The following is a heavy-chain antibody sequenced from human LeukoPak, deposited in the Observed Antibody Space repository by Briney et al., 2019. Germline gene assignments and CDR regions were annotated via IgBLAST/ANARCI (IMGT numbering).Heavy chain of an antibody. CDR3: ARRGYHDYSGFDY. CDR1: EFTFSSYS. V-gene: IGHV3-21*06. Sequence: GGSLRLSCAGSEFTFSSYSMHWVRQAPGRGLEWVSSISGSSDDIYYADSVKGRFTVSRDNSKNSLYLQMKRLRAEDTALYYCARRGYHDYSGFDYWGQGTLVTVSS. D-gene: IGHD1-26*01. CDR2: ISGSSDDI. J-gene: IGHJ4*02.